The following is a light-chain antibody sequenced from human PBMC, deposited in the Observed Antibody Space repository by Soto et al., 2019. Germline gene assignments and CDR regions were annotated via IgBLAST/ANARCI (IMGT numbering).Light chain of an antibody. CDR1: QSVGSN. Sequence: ETVMTQSPATLSLSPGDRATLSCRASQSVGSNLAWYQQKPGQAPRLLISGASTRSIGIPARFSGSGSGTEFTLTISSLQSEDFAVYYCHQYDDGPYTFGQGTKVEI. J-gene: IGKJ2*01. CDR3: HQYDDGPYT. V-gene: IGKV3-15*01. CDR2: GAS.